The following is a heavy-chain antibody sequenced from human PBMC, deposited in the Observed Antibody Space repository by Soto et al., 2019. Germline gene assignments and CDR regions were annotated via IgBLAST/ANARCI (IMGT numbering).Heavy chain of an antibody. Sequence: SETLSLTCTVSGGSISSYYWSWIRQPAGKGLEWIGRIYTSGSTNYNPSLKSRVTMSVDTSKNQFPLKLSSVTAADTAVYYCARFFLDYGDYTYFDYWATEPWSPSPQ. V-gene: IGHV4-4*07. CDR3: ARFFLDYGDYTYFDY. D-gene: IGHD4-17*01. CDR1: GGSISSYY. J-gene: IGHJ4*01. CDR2: IYTSGST.